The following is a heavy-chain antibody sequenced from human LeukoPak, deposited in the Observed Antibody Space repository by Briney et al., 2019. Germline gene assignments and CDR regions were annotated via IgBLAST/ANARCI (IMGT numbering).Heavy chain of an antibody. D-gene: IGHD6-19*01. CDR2: IIPILGIA. CDR1: GGTFSSYA. CDR3: ARGDYSSETNWFDP. Sequence: SVKVSCKASGGTFSSYAISGVRQAPGQGGEWMGRIIPILGIANYTQKFQGRVTITADKSTSTAYMELTSQRSEDTGVYYCARGDYSSETNWFDPWGQGTLVTVSS. J-gene: IGHJ5*02. V-gene: IGHV1-69*04.